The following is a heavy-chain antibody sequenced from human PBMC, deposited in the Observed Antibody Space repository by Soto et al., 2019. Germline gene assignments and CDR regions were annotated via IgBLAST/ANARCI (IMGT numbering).Heavy chain of an antibody. V-gene: IGHV1-3*01. CDR2: FNAGNGNT. D-gene: IGHD2-21*02. J-gene: IGHJ4*02. Sequence: GASVKVSCKASGYTFTSYAIHWLRQAPGQRLEWMGWFNAGNGNTKYSQKFQGRVTITRDTSASTGYMELSSLRSEDTAVYYCARSIVVVTAADYWGQGTLVTVAS. CDR3: ARSIVVVTAADY. CDR1: GYTFTSYA.